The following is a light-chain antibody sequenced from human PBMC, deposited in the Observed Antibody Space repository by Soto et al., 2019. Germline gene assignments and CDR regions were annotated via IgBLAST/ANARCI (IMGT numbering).Light chain of an antibody. J-gene: IGKJ2*01. CDR2: GAS. Sequence: EIVMTQSPATLSVSPGEIATLSCRASQSVGSNLAWYQQRPGQAPRHLIYGASNRAIGIPPRFSGSGSGTEFTLTLSSLQSEDFAVYSCQQYNHWAYTFGRGTKLEIK. CDR1: QSVGSN. V-gene: IGKV3-15*01. CDR3: QQYNHWAYT.